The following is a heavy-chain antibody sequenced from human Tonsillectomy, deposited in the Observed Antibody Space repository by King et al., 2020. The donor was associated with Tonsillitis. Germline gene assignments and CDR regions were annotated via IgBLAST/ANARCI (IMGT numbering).Heavy chain of an antibody. J-gene: IGHJ3*01. CDR2: ISFDGRNK. Sequence: VQLVESGGGVVQPGKSLRLSCGASGSIFSDYGFHWVRQAPGKGLEWVAVISFDGRNKFYADSVKGRFTISRDSSKNTLYLQMNSLRANDTALYYCARDAGRHSGTWDRDALDLWGQGTMVTVSS. D-gene: IGHD6-19*01. CDR3: ARDAGRHSGTWDRDALDL. CDR1: GSIFSDYG. V-gene: IGHV3-33*05.